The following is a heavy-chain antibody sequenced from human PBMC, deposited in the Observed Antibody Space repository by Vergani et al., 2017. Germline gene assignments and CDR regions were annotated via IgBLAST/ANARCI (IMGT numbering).Heavy chain of an antibody. CDR2: IIPIFGTA. Sequence: QVQLVQSGAEVKKPGSSVKVSCKASGGTFSSYAISWVRQAPGQGLEWMGGIIPIFGTANYAQKFQGRVTVTADESTSTAYMGLSSLRSEDTAVYYCARRGMPSYYYFWSGAFDPWGQGTLVTVSS. J-gene: IGHJ5*02. CDR1: GGTFSSYA. V-gene: IGHV1-69*13. CDR3: ARRGMPSYYYFWSGAFDP. D-gene: IGHD3-3*01.